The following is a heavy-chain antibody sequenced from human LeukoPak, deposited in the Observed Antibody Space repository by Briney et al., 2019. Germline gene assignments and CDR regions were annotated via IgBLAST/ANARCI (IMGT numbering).Heavy chain of an antibody. J-gene: IGHJ6*02. CDR1: GFTFSSYG. CDR3: ARIYCSGGSCFDYYYGMDV. V-gene: IGHV3-33*01. CDR2: IWYDGSNK. Sequence: GGSLRLSCAASGFTFSSYGMHWVRQAPGKGLEWVAVIWYDGSNKYYADSVKGRFTISRDNSKNTLYLQMNSLRAEDTAVYYCARIYCSGGSCFDYYYGMDVWGQGTTVTVSS. D-gene: IGHD2-15*01.